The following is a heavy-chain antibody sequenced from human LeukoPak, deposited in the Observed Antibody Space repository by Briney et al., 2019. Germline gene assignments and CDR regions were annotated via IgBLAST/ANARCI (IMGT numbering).Heavy chain of an antibody. CDR3: ARDFRATPWYFDL. D-gene: IGHD3-10*01. CDR1: GGSISSSSYY. CDR2: IYYSGST. Sequence: SETLSLTCTVSGGSISSSSYYWGWIRQPPGKGLEWIGYIYYSGSTNYNPSLKSRVTISVDTSKNQFSLKLSSVTAADTAVYYCARDFRATPWYFDLWGRGTLVTVSS. J-gene: IGHJ2*01. V-gene: IGHV4-61*01.